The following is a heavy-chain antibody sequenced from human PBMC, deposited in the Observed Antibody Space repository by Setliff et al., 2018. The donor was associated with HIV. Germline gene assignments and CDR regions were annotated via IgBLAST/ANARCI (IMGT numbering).Heavy chain of an antibody. V-gene: IGHV1-69*05. CDR3: ATDPSGPVFYHDIGASPVADYLHY. Sequence: SVKVSCKASGGTFSSYAISWVRQAPGQGLEWMGGIIPIFGTTDYAAPVQGRFFISRDDSKNALFLQIDSLKTEDTAVYYCATDPSGPVFYHDIGASPVADYLHYWGLGTLVTVSS. J-gene: IGHJ1*01. CDR2: IIPIFGTT. D-gene: IGHD3-22*01. CDR1: GGTFSSYA.